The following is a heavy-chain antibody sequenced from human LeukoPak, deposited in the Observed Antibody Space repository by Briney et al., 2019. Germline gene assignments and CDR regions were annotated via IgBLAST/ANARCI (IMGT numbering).Heavy chain of an antibody. CDR1: GYTLTELS. CDR2: FDPEDGET. CDR3: ATARISSGWYDSDYYYYGMDV. J-gene: IGHJ6*02. V-gene: IGHV1-24*01. Sequence: ASVKVSCKVSGYTLTELSMRWVRQAPGKGLEWMGGFDPEDGETTYAQKFQGRVTMTEDTSTDTAYMELSSLRSEDTAVYYCATARISSGWYDSDYYYYGMDVWGQGTTATVSS. D-gene: IGHD6-19*01.